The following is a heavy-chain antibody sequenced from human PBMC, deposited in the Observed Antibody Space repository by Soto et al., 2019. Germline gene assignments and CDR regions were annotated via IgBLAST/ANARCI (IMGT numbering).Heavy chain of an antibody. CDR2: IWSAGLT. J-gene: IGHJ5*02. CDR1: GFIFSEYE. Sequence: GGSLRLSCEVSGFIFSEYEFNWVRQAPGKGLEWVSIIWSAGLTYYADSVRGRFTISRDISKNILFLQMNNLRAEDSAIYYCAREIKPDLWGQGTLVTV. V-gene: IGHV3-53*01. CDR3: AREIKPDL.